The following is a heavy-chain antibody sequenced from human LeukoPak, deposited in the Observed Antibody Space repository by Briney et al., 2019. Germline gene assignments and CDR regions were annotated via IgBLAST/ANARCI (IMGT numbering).Heavy chain of an antibody. CDR2: INPNSGGT. D-gene: IGHD5-18*01. V-gene: IGHV1-2*02. J-gene: IGHJ4*02. CDR3: ASDSVDTAMVNHLSFDY. Sequence: GASVKVSCKASGYTFTGYYMHWVRQAPGQGLEWMGWINPNSGGTNYAQKFQGRVTMTRDTSISTAYMELSRLRSDDTAVYYCASDSVDTAMVNHLSFDYWGQGTLVTVSS. CDR1: GYTFTGYY.